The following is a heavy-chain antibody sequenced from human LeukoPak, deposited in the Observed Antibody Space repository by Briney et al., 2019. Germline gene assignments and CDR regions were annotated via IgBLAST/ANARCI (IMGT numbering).Heavy chain of an antibody. D-gene: IGHD2-8*01. J-gene: IGHJ4*02. V-gene: IGHV3-23*01. CDR3: AKDTSIGRYCTNGVCSPFDY. CDR2: ISDTGATT. CDR1: GFTFSSYA. Sequence: GGSLRLSCAGSGFTFSSYAMSWVRQAPGKGLGWVSAISDTGATTYDADSVKGRFTISRDNSRSTLYLQMNSLRAEDAALYYCAKDTSIGRYCTNGVCSPFDYWGQGTLVTVSS.